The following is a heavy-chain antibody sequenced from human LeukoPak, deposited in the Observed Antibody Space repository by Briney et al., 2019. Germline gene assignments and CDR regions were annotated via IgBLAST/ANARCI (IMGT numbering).Heavy chain of an antibody. V-gene: IGHV3-21*01. J-gene: IGHJ4*02. CDR3: ARVAYCGGDCYYGLDY. CDR1: GFTFSSYS. CDR2: ISSSSSYI. Sequence: PGGSLRLSCAASGFTFSSYSMNWVRQAPGKGLEWVSSISSSSSYIYYADSVKGRFTISRDNAKNSLYLQMSSLRAEDTAVYYCARVAYCGGDCYYGLDYWGQGTLVTVSS. D-gene: IGHD2-21*02.